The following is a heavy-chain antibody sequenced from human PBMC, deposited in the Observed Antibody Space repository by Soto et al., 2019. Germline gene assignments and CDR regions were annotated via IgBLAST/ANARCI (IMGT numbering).Heavy chain of an antibody. Sequence: PGGSLGLSCAASGFTFSSYAMSWVRQAPGKGLEWVSAISGSGGSTYYADSVKGRFTISRDNSKNTLYLQMNSLRAEDTAVYYCAKEGDILTGPYYYGMDVWGQGTTVTVSS. V-gene: IGHV3-23*01. CDR2: ISGSGGST. D-gene: IGHD3-9*01. CDR3: AKEGDILTGPYYYGMDV. J-gene: IGHJ6*02. CDR1: GFTFSSYA.